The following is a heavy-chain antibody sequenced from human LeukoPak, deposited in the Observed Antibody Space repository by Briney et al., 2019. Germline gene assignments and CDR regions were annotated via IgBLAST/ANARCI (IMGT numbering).Heavy chain of an antibody. J-gene: IGHJ4*02. CDR1: GFTFSNTW. Sequence: PGGSLRLSCAASGFTFSNTWMTWVRQTPGRGLEWVAVIWYDGSNKYYADSVKGRFTISRDNSKNTLYLQMSSLRAEDTAVYYCARRERGIGIDYWGQGTLVTVSS. CDR3: ARRERGIGIDY. CDR2: IWYDGSNK. V-gene: IGHV3-33*08. D-gene: IGHD2/OR15-2a*01.